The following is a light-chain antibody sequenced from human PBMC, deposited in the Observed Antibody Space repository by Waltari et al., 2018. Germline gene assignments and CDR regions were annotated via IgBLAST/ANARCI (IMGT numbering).Light chain of an antibody. V-gene: IGKV1-5*03. J-gene: IGKJ1*01. CDR2: KAS. Sequence: DIQLTQSPSTLSASVGDRVTITCRASQSISSWLAWYQQKPGKAPKLLIYKASSLESGVPSRFSGSGSGTEFTLTIISLQPDDFATYDCQQYNSYPWTFGQGTKVEIK. CDR1: QSISSW. CDR3: QQYNSYPWT.